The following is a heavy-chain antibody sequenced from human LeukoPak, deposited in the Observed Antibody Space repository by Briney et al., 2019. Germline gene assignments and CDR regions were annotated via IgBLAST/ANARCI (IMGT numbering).Heavy chain of an antibody. Sequence: GGSLRLSCAASGFTLSSYWMHWVRQAPGKGLVWVSGINSDGSSTSYVDSVKGRFTISRDNAKNTLYLQMNSLRAEDTAVYYCARGTGFGELSDYWGHGTLVTVSS. CDR3: ARGTGFGELSDY. J-gene: IGHJ4*01. D-gene: IGHD3-10*01. V-gene: IGHV3-74*01. CDR2: INSDGSST. CDR1: GFTLSSYW.